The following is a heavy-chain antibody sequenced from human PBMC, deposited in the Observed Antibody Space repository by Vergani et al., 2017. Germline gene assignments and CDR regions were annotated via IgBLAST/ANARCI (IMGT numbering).Heavy chain of an antibody. CDR2: IYYSGST. J-gene: IGHJ4*02. CDR3: AGRGSSSRSSPDY. D-gene: IGHD6-13*01. CDR1: GGSISSSSYY. Sequence: QLQLQESGPGLVKPSETLSLTCTVSGGSISSSSYYWGWIRQPPGKGLEWIGSIYYSGSTYYNPSLKSRVTISVDTSKNQFSLKLSSVTAADTAVYYCAGRGSSSRSSPDYWGQGTLVTVSS. V-gene: IGHV4-39*01.